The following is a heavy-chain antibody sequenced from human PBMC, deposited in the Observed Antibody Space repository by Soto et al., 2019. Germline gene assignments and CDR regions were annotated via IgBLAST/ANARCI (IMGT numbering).Heavy chain of an antibody. CDR1: GGSVSSGSYY. CDR3: ARSSITFGDSYYYYGMDV. CDR2: IYYSGST. Sequence: QVQLQESGPGLVKPSETLSLTCTVSGGSVSSGSYYWSWIRQPPGKGLEWIGYIYYSGSTNYNPSLKSRVTISVDTSKNQFSLKLSSVTVADTAVYYCARSSITFGDSYYYYGMDVWGQGTTVTVSS. J-gene: IGHJ6*02. V-gene: IGHV4-61*01. D-gene: IGHD3-16*01.